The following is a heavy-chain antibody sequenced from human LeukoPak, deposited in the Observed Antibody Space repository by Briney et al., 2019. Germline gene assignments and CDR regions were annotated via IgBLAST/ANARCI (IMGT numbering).Heavy chain of an antibody. CDR3: TRIRGLDV. CDR2: IKPEGSEK. Sequence: GGSLRLSCPASGFTFSSFWMSRVRQAPRTPLEWVANIKPEGSEKYYVDSVKGRFTISRDNAKNSLYLQMNSLRAEDTAVYYCTRIRGLDVWGQGTTVTVSS. CDR1: GFTFSSFW. D-gene: IGHD6-25*01. V-gene: IGHV3-7*01. J-gene: IGHJ6*02.